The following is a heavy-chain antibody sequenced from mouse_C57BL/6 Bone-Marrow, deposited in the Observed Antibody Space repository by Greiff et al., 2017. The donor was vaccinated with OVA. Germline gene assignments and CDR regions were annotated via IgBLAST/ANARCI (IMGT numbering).Heavy chain of an antibody. J-gene: IGHJ1*03. V-gene: IGHV1-81*01. CDR3: ARCPYSNSGCYFDV. CDR1: GYTFTSYG. Sequence: VHLVESGAELARPGASVKLSCKASGYTFTSYGISWVKQRTGQGLEWIGEIYPRSGNTYYTAKFKGKATLTADKSSSTAYMELRSLTSEDSAVDYCARCPYSNSGCYFDVWGTGTTVTVSS. CDR2: IYPRSGNT. D-gene: IGHD2-10*01.